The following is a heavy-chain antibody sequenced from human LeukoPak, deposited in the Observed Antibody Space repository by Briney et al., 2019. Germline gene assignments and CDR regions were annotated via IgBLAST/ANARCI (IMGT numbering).Heavy chain of an antibody. J-gene: IGHJ6*03. D-gene: IGHD4-11*01. V-gene: IGHV1-69*13. CDR1: GGTFSSYA. CDR2: IIPIFGTA. CDR3: ARDGGYDYSNLLAGYYYYYMDV. Sequence: ASVKVSCKASGGTFSSYAISWVRQAPGQGLEWMGGIIPIFGTANYAQKFQGRVTITADESTSTAYMELSSLRSEDTAVYYCARDGGYDYSNLLAGYYYYYMDVWGKGTTVTVSS.